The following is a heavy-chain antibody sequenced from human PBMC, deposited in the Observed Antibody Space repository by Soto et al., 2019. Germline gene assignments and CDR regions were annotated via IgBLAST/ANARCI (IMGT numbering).Heavy chain of an antibody. CDR2: INHSGSS. CDR3: ARALGTIDP. V-gene: IGHV4-34*01. J-gene: IGHJ5*02. CDR1: GGSISGYD. Sequence: SVTLSLSSAVYGGSISGYDWIWLSTPPGKGLEWIGEINHSGSSNYNPSLKSRVTISVDTSKNQFSLNLNSVTAADTAVYYCARALGTIDPWVQG. D-gene: IGHD1-1*01.